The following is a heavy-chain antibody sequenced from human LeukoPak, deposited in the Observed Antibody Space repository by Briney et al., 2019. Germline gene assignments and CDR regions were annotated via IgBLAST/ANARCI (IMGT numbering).Heavy chain of an antibody. Sequence: GGSLRLSCAASGFTVSSTYMSCVRQAPGKGLEWVSLLYSGGGSYYPDSVKGRFTISRDNSKNTLYLQMNSLRAEDTAIYYCARISDGDYPDYWGQGTLVTVSS. CDR1: GFTVSSTY. J-gene: IGHJ4*02. V-gene: IGHV3-66*01. CDR3: ARISDGDYPDY. CDR2: LYSGGGS. D-gene: IGHD4-17*01.